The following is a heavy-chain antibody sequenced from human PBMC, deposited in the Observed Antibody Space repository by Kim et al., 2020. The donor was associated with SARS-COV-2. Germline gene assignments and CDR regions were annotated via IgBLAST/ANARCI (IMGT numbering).Heavy chain of an antibody. V-gene: IGHV3-7*04. J-gene: IGHJ6*02. D-gene: IGHD3-10*01. Sequence: GRFNISREKAKNTLYLQMNSLRAEDTAVYYCARGITMVRGVNYYYYGMDVWGQGTTVTVSS. CDR3: ARGITMVRGVNYYYYGMDV.